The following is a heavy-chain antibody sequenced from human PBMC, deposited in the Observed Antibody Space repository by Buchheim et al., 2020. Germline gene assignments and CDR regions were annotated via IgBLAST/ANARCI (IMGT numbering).Heavy chain of an antibody. V-gene: IGHV3-48*03. J-gene: IGHJ6*02. Sequence: EVQLVESGGGLVQPGGSLRLSCAASGFTFSSYEMNWVRQAPGKGLEWVSYISSSGSTIYYAESVKGRFTIPSDNAKNSLYLQINSLRAEDTAGYYWARDGETIFGVGGMDVWGQETT. CDR1: GFTFSSYE. CDR2: ISSSGSTI. CDR3: ARDGETIFGVGGMDV. D-gene: IGHD3-3*01.